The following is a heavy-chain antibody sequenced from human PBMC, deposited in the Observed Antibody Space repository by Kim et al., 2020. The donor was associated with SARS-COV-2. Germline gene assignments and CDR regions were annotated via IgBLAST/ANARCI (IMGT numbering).Heavy chain of an antibody. CDR3: ARASDWYPD. J-gene: IGHJ4*02. Sequence: GGSLRLSCAASGFTFGNDWMHWVRQPPGKGLVWVSRINGDWSITDYADSVKGRFTISRDNAKNTLYLQMNSLRDEDTAMFYCARASDWYPDWGQGTLVTVSS. V-gene: IGHV3-74*01. CDR2: INGDWSIT. D-gene: IGHD6-19*01. CDR1: GFTFGNDW.